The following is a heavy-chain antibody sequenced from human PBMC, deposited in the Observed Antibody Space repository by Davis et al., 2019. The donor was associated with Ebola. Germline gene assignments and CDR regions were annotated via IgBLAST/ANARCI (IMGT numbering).Heavy chain of an antibody. Sequence: PSETLSLTCTVSGGSISSSTYYWGWIRQPPGKGLEWIGNIYHSGSTDYNPSLKSRVTISVDTSKNQFSLKLSSVTAADTAIYYCPSLHQGPIGLPPGTLLQEHLWG. J-gene: IGHJ6*01. CDR2: IYHSGST. CDR1: GGSISSSTYY. CDR3: PSLHQGPIGLPPGTLLQEHL. V-gene: IGHV4-39*01.